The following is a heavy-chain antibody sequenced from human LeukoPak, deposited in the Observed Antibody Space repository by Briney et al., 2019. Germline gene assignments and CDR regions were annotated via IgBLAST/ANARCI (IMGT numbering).Heavy chain of an antibody. CDR3: ARQDTAMVKGWFDP. Sequence: SETLSLTCTVSGGSISSYYWSWIRQPPGKGLEWIGYIYYSGSTNYNPSLKSQVTISIDTSKNDFSLKVTYVTAADTAVYFCARQDTAMVKGWFDPWGQGTLVTVSS. V-gene: IGHV4-59*08. CDR1: GGSISSYY. J-gene: IGHJ5*02. D-gene: IGHD5-18*01. CDR2: IYYSGST.